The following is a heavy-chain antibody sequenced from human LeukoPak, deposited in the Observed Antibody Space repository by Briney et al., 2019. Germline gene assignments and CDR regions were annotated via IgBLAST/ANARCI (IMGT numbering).Heavy chain of an antibody. J-gene: IGHJ4*02. V-gene: IGHV3-53*01. CDR3: TREGYCSGGSCLGLDY. D-gene: IGHD2-15*01. CDR2: IYSGGST. CDR1: GFTVSSNY. Sequence: GGSLRLSCAASGFTVSSNYMSWVRQAPGKRLEWVSVIYSGGSTYYADSVKGRFTISRDNSKNTLYLQMNSLRAEDTAVYYCTREGYCSGGSCLGLDYWGQGTLVTVSS.